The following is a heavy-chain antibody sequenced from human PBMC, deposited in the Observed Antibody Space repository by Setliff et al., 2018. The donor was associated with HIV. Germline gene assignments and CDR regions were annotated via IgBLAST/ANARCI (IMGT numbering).Heavy chain of an antibody. D-gene: IGHD3-16*01. CDR3: ARGRGPVGGDAIDI. CDR1: GESLSAYY. J-gene: IGHJ3*02. V-gene: IGHV4-34*01. CDR2: ISHGGSA. Sequence: LETPSLPCAVYGESLSAYYWTWIRQPPGKGLEWIGEISHGGSANYNPSLKSRVTISEDTSKNQFSLKLKSATAADTAVYYCARGRGPVGGDAIDIWGQGTMVTVSS.